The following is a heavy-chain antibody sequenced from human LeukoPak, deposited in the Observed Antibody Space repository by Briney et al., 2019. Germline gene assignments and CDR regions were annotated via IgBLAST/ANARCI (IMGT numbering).Heavy chain of an antibody. V-gene: IGHV3-15*01. CDR2: IKSKSERGTT. D-gene: IGHD2-2*02. Sequence: GGSLRLSCAASGFTFSNGWMSWVRQAPGKGLEWVGRIKSKSERGTTDYAAPVKGRFTISRDGSTNTVYLHMDSLKTEDTAVYFCTSNLYCSTSSCYTLDNWGQGTLVAVSP. J-gene: IGHJ4*02. CDR3: TSNLYCSTSSCYTLDN. CDR1: GFTFSNGW.